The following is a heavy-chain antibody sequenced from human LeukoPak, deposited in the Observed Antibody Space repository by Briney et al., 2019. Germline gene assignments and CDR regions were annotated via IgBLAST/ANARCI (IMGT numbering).Heavy chain of an antibody. J-gene: IGHJ4*02. CDR1: GFTFSSYE. CDR3: AGLDY. V-gene: IGHV3-48*03. Sequence: PGGSLRLSCAASGFTFSSYEMNWVRQAPGKGLEWVSYISSSGTTIYYADSVKGRFPVSRDNAKNSLYLQMNSLGAEDTAVYYCAGLDYWGQGTLVTVSS. CDR2: ISSSGTTI.